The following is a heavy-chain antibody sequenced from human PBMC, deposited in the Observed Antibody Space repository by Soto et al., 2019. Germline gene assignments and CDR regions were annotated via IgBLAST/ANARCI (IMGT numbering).Heavy chain of an antibody. CDR1: GGSISSYY. CDR3: AGFNLGYCSGGSCYSFDP. V-gene: IGHV4-59*01. D-gene: IGHD2-15*01. Sequence: SETLSLTCTVSGGSISSYYCSWIRQPPGKGLEWIGYIYYSGSTNYNPSLKSRVTISVDTSKNQFSLKLSSVTAADTAVYYCAGFNLGYCSGGSCYSFDPWGQGTLVTVSS. J-gene: IGHJ5*02. CDR2: IYYSGST.